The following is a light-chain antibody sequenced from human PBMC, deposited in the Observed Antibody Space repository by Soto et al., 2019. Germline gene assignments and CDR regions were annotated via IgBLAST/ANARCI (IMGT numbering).Light chain of an antibody. Sequence: DIQMTQSPSTLSASIGDRVTNTCRASQTISSWLAWYQQKPGTAPKILIYDVSSLESGVPSRFSGSRSGTEFTLTISSLQPDDFATYYCQQYNSYPCTFGQGTKVDI. J-gene: IGKJ1*01. CDR2: DVS. CDR1: QTISSW. CDR3: QQYNSYPCT. V-gene: IGKV1-5*01.